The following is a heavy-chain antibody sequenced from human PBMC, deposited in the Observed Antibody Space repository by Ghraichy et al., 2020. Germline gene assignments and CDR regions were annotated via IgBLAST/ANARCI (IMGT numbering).Heavy chain of an antibody. V-gene: IGHV3-30*04. J-gene: IGHJ6*02. CDR1: GFTFSSYA. Sequence: GGSLRLSCAASGFTFSSYAMYWVRKPPGKGLEWVAALSYDGSKEYYADFVEGRFTISRDTSKTTLYLQMNRLRAEDTSIYYCARVHHGIDVWGQGTTVTVSS. CDR2: LSYDGSKE. CDR3: ARVHHGIDV.